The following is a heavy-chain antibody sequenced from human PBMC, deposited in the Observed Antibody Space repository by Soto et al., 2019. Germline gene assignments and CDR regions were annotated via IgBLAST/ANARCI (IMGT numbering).Heavy chain of an antibody. D-gene: IGHD3-10*01. J-gene: IGHJ4*02. CDR2: ISWNSGSI. CDR1: GFTFDDYA. V-gene: IGHV3-9*01. Sequence: EVQLVESGGGLVQPGRSLRLSCAASGFTFDDYAMHWVRQAPGKGLEWVSGISWNSGSIGYADSVKGRFTISRDNAKNSLYLQMNSLRAEDTVLYYCAKEATGGHFDYWGQGTLVTVSS. CDR3: AKEATGGHFDY.